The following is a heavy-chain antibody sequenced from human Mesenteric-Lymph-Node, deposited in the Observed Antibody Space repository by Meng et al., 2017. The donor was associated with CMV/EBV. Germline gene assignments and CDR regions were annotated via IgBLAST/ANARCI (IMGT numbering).Heavy chain of an antibody. V-gene: IGHV3-48*04. CDR2: ISSSSSTI. J-gene: IGHJ6*02. CDR3: AGDSSTSVNGYYYYGMDV. Sequence: GESLKISCAASGFTFSSYSMNWVRQAPGKGLEWVSYISSSSSTIYYADSVKGRFTISRDNAKNSLYLQMNSLRAEDTAVYYCAGDSSTSVNGYYYYGMDVWGQGTTVTVSS. CDR1: GFTFSSYS. D-gene: IGHD2-2*01.